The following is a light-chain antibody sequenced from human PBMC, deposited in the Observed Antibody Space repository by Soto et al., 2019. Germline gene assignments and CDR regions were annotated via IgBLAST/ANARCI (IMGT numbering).Light chain of an antibody. CDR2: GAS. V-gene: IGKV3-20*01. CDR1: ESVSDNY. CDR3: QQYGSSPLT. Sequence: EIVLTQSPGTLSLSPGERATLSCRASESVSDNYLAWYQQRSGQAPRLVIYGASSRASAVPDRFSGSGSGADFTLTISRLEPEDFAVYYCQQYGSSPLTFGGG. J-gene: IGKJ4*01.